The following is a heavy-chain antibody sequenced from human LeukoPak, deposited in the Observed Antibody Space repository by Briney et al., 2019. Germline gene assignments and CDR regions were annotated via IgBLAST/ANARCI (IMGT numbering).Heavy chain of an antibody. V-gene: IGHV3-23*01. Sequence: GGSLRPSCAASGFTFSSHAMSWVRQAPGKGLEWVSTISGSGGSTYYANSVKGRFTISRDNSKNTLYLQMNSLRAEDSAVYYCAKDACVGDCNFHFDYWGQGTLVPVSS. CDR2: ISGSGGST. J-gene: IGHJ4*02. D-gene: IGHD2-21*02. CDR3: AKDACVGDCNFHFDY. CDR1: GFTFSSHA.